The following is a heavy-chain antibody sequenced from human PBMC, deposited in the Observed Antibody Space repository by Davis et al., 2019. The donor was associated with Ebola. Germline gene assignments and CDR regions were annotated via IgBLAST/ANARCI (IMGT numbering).Heavy chain of an antibody. D-gene: IGHD1-26*01. CDR2: ISSSSSYI. V-gene: IGHV3-21*01. CDR3: ARLDDGIVGVFNWFDP. Sequence: GESLKISCAASGFTFSSYSMNWVRQAPGKGLEWVPSISSSSSYIYYADSVKGRFTISRDNAKNSLYLQMNSLRAEDTAVYYCARLDDGIVGVFNWFDPWGQGTLVTVSS. CDR1: GFTFSSYS. J-gene: IGHJ5*02.